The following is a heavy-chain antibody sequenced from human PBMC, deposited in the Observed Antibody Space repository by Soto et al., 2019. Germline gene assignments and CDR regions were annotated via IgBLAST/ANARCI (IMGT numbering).Heavy chain of an antibody. J-gene: IGHJ6*02. CDR2: ISYDGSNK. D-gene: IGHD1-1*01. CDR1: GFTFSSYG. V-gene: IGHV3-30*18. Sequence: GGSLRLSCAASGFTFSSYGMHWVRQAPSKGLEWVAVISYDGSNKYYADSVKGRFTISRDNSKNTLYLQMNSLRAEDTAVYYCAKDGMANSRDYYYGMDVWGQGTTVTVSS. CDR3: AKDGMANSRDYYYGMDV.